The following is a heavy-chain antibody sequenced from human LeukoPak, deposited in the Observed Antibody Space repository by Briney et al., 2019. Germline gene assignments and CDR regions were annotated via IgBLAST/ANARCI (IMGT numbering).Heavy chain of an antibody. Sequence: PSETLSLTCTVSGGSISSYYWCWIRQPPGKGLEWIGYIYYSGSTNYNPSLKSRVTISVDTSKNQFTLKLSSVTAAATAVYYCARDSGPYGMDVWGKGTTVTVSS. D-gene: IGHD5-12*01. V-gene: IGHV4-59*01. CDR2: IYYSGST. CDR1: GGSISSYY. J-gene: IGHJ6*04. CDR3: ARDSGPYGMDV.